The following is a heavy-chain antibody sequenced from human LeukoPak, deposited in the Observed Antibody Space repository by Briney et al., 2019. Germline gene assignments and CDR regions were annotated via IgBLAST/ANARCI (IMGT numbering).Heavy chain of an antibody. D-gene: IGHD3-22*01. J-gene: IGHJ4*02. CDR3: ARVYYFDSGGYYFDY. CDR1: GYSFTSYW. CDR2: IYPGDSNT. V-gene: IGHV5-51*01. Sequence: RGESLKISCKWSGYSFTSYWIVWVRPMPGKGLEWMGIIYPGDSNTRYSPSFQGQVTISADKSISTAYLQWSSLKASDTAMYYCARVYYFDSGGYYFDYWGEGTLVTVSS.